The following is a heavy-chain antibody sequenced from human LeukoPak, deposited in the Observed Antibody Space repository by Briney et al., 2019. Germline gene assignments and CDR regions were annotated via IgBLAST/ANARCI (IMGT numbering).Heavy chain of an antibody. Sequence: PSETLSPTCTVSGGSISSYYWSWIRQPPGKGLEWIGYIYYSGSTNYNPSLESRVTISVDTSKNQFSLKLSSVTAADTAVYYCARQMEVVGATFFDYWGQGTLVTVSS. D-gene: IGHD1-26*01. CDR1: GGSISSYY. V-gene: IGHV4-59*01. CDR2: IYYSGST. J-gene: IGHJ4*02. CDR3: ARQMEVVGATFFDY.